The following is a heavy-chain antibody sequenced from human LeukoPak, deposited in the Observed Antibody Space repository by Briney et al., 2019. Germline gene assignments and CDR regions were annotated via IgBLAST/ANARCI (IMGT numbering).Heavy chain of an antibody. J-gene: IGHJ4*02. V-gene: IGHV3-30*12. CDR3: ARRAPSHDFDD. Sequence: GGSLRLSCAASGFTFSSYGMHWVRQAPGKGLEWVAYIQFDGSNEQYADSVKGRFSISRDSSKNILYLQMNSLRVEDTALYYCARRAPSHDFDDWGQGTLVTVSS. CDR2: IQFDGSNE. CDR1: GFTFSSYG.